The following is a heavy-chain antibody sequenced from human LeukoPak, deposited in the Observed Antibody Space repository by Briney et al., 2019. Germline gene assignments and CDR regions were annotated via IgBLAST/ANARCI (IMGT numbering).Heavy chain of an antibody. V-gene: IGHV3-48*02. CDR2: ISSSSSTI. Sequence: PGGSLRLSCEASGFTFSSYSMNWVRQAPGKGLEWVSCISSSSSTIYYADSVKGRFTISRDNAKNSLYLQMNSLRDEDTAVYYCARTYYYDSSGFYWGQGTLVTVSS. D-gene: IGHD3-22*01. CDR1: GFTFSSYS. J-gene: IGHJ4*02. CDR3: ARTYYYDSSGFY.